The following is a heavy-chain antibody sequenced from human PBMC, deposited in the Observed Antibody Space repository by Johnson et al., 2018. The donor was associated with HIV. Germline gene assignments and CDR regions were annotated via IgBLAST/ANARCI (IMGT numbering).Heavy chain of an antibody. CDR1: GFTFSSYA. V-gene: IGHV3-64*01. CDR3: AKYCHGDCGGFAFDP. Sequence: VQLVESGGGLVQPGGSLRLSCAASGFTFSSYAMHWVRQAPGKGLEYVSGISSNGGSTYYANSVKGRFTISRDNAKKSVYLKMNSLRAEDTAVYYCAKYCHGDCGGFAFDPWGQGTMVTVSS. J-gene: IGHJ3*01. D-gene: IGHD2-21*02. CDR2: ISSNGGST.